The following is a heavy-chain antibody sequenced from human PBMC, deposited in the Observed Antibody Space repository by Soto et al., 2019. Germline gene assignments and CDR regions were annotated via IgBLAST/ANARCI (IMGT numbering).Heavy chain of an antibody. D-gene: IGHD2-15*01. Sequence: GASVKVSYKASGYTFTTYYIHWVRQAPGQGLEWMGRINPSDGSTTYAQKFQGRVTVTRDTSTSTVYVELSSLRFEDTAVFYCARGPPGYCSGGSCLYAQYFHHWGLGXLVTVYS. CDR2: INPSDGST. CDR3: ARGPPGYCSGGSCLYAQYFHH. CDR1: GYTFTTYY. J-gene: IGHJ1*01. V-gene: IGHV1-46*01.